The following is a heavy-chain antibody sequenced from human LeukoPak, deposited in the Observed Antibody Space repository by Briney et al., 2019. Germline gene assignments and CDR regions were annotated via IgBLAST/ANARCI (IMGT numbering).Heavy chain of an antibody. Sequence: GGSLRLSCAASGFTFSSYRMSWVRQAPGKGLEWVANIKQDGSEKYYVDSVKGRFTISRDNAKNSLYLQMNSLRAEDTAVYYCAREPYGDYFDFWGQGTLVTVSS. CDR3: AREPYGDYFDF. CDR2: IKQDGSEK. D-gene: IGHD4-17*01. CDR1: GFTFSSYR. J-gene: IGHJ4*02. V-gene: IGHV3-7*03.